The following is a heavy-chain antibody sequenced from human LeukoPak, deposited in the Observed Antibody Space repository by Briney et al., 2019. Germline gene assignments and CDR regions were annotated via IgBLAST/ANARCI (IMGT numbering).Heavy chain of an antibody. J-gene: IGHJ4*02. CDR3: ARDRYYYDNSGAGVPDN. D-gene: IGHD3-22*01. CDR1: GFTFSAYA. V-gene: IGHV3-7*04. Sequence: GGSLRLSCEASGFTFSAYAMTWVRQAPGKGLEWVANIKPDGNEKYYVDSMKGRFTISRDNAKNSLYLQMNSLRAEDTAVYYCARDRYYYDNSGAGVPDNWGQGTLVTVSS. CDR2: IKPDGNEK.